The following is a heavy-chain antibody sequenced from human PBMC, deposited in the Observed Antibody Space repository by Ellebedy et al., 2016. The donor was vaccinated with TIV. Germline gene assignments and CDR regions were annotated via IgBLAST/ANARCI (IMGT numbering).Heavy chain of an antibody. CDR3: ARHGPLGPNCGGDCYSSWFDP. V-gene: IGHV5-10-1*01. CDR2: IDPSDSYT. CDR1: GYSFTSYW. J-gene: IGHJ5*02. D-gene: IGHD2-21*02. Sequence: GESLKISXKGSGYSFTSYWISWVRQMPGKGLEWMGRIDPSDSYTNYSPSFQGHVTISADKSISTAYLQWSSLKASDTAMYYCARHGPLGPNCGGDCYSSWFDPWGQGTLVTVSS.